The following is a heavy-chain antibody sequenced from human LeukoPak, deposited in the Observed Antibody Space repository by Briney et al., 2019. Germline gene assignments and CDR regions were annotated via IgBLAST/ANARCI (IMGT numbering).Heavy chain of an antibody. Sequence: GASVKVSCKASGGTFSSYAISWVRQAPGQGLEWKGGIIPIFGTANYAQKLQGRVTITTDESTSTAYMELSSLRSEDTAVYYCARGAILRAQNWFDPWGQGTLVTVSS. V-gene: IGHV1-69*05. CDR1: GGTFSSYA. CDR3: ARGAILRAQNWFDP. J-gene: IGHJ5*02. CDR2: IIPIFGTA. D-gene: IGHD3-3*01.